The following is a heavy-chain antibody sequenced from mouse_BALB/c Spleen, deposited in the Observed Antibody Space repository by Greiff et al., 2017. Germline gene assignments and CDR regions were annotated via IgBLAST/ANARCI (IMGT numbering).Heavy chain of an antibody. CDR2: ISYSGST. J-gene: IGHJ1*01. Sequence: EVKLQESGPSLVKPSQTLSLTCSVTGDSITSGYWNWIRKFPGNKLEYMGYISYSGSTYYNPSLKSRISITRDTSKTQYYLQLNSVTTEDTATYYCSRGGGSAHWYFDVWGAGTTVTVSS. CDR3: SRGGGSAHWYFDV. V-gene: IGHV3-8*02. D-gene: IGHD1-1*01. CDR1: GDSITSGY.